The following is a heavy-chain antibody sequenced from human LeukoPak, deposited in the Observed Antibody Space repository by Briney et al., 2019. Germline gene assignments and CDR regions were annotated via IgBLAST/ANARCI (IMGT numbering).Heavy chain of an antibody. D-gene: IGHD2-21*02. CDR3: AKDHSGNSDY. J-gene: IGHJ4*02. CDR2: ISYDGSNE. CDR1: GFTFSSYG. V-gene: IGHV3-30*18. Sequence: GGSLRLSCAASGFTFSSYGMHWVRQAPGKGLEWVAVISYDGSNEYYVDSVKGRFTISRDNSKNTLYLQMNSLRAEDTAVYYCAKDHSGNSDYWGQGTLVTVSS.